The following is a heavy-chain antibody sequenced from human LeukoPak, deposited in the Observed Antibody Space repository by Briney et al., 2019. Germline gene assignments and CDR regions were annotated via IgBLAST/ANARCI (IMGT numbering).Heavy chain of an antibody. CDR3: AKSVDYYDSSGSAGADYYFDY. CDR2: ISGSGGST. J-gene: IGHJ4*02. D-gene: IGHD3-22*01. CDR1: GFTFSSFA. V-gene: IGHV3-23*01. Sequence: GGSLRLSCAASGFTFSSFAMSWVRQAPGKGLEWVSAISGSGGSTYYADSVKGRFTISRDNSKNTLYLQMNSLRAEDTAVYYCAKSVDYYDSSGSAGADYYFDYWGQGTLVTVSS.